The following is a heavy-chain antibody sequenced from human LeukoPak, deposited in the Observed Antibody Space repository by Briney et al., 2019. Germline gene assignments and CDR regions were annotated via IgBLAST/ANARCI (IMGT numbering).Heavy chain of an antibody. CDR3: ARVGYCIRPNCFLGAFDI. Sequence: ASVKVSCKASGGTFSTYAISWVRQAPGQGLEWMGVIIPIFGTAKYAQKLQGRVTITADESTSTAYMEVSSLRSEDTAVYFCARVGYCIRPNCFLGAFDIWGQGTLVTVSS. CDR1: GGTFSTYA. CDR2: IIPIFGTA. D-gene: IGHD2-2*03. V-gene: IGHV1-69*13. J-gene: IGHJ3*02.